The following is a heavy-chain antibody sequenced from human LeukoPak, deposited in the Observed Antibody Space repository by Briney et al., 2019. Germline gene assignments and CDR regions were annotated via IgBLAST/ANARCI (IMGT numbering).Heavy chain of an antibody. CDR1: GFTFSSYG. J-gene: IGHJ5*02. CDR3: AREPSRVTVLNWFDP. Sequence: PGGSLRLSCAASGFTFSSYGMHWVRQAPGKGLEWVAVISYDGSNKYYADSVKGRFTISRDNSKNTLYLQMNSLRAEDTAVYYCAREPSRVTVLNWFDPWGQGTLVTVSS. CDR2: ISYDGSNK. V-gene: IGHV3-30*03. D-gene: IGHD4-17*01.